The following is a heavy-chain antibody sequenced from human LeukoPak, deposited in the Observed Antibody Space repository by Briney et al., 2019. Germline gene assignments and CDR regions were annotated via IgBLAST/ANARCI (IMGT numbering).Heavy chain of an antibody. CDR1: GFYG. J-gene: IGHJ5*02. Sequence: QPGRSLRLSCAASGFYGMHWVRQAPGKGLEWVAVIWYDGSNKYYADSVKGRFTISRDNAKNTLYLQMNSLRAEDTAVYYCTRGVGGDSRFDPWGQGTLVTVSS. V-gene: IGHV3-33*01. D-gene: IGHD1-26*01. CDR2: IWYDGSNK. CDR3: TRGVGGDSRFDP.